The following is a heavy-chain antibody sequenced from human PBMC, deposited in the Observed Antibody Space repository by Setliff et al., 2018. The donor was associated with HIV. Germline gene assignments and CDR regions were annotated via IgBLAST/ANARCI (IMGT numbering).Heavy chain of an antibody. J-gene: IGHJ3*02. V-gene: IGHV1-69*06. CDR1: GYTFISYG. D-gene: IGHD5-12*01. CDR2: IIPIFDTT. Sequence: SVKVSCKASGYTFISYGISWVRQAPGQGLEWMGGIIPIFDTTNYAQKFQGRVTITADKSTSTAYMELSSLRSDDTAVYYCARDTWLRLIWYGFDIWGQGTLVTVSS. CDR3: ARDTWLRLIWYGFDI.